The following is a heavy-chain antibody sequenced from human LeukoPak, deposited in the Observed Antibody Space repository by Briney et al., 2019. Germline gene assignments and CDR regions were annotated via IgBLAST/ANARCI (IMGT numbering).Heavy chain of an antibody. CDR3: ARQGEAATIINYYGMDV. D-gene: IGHD5-12*01. CDR2: ISAYNGNT. V-gene: IGHV1-18*01. J-gene: IGHJ6*02. CDR1: GYTFNSYG. Sequence: ASVKVSCKASGYTFNSYGISWVRRAPGQGLEWMGWISAYNGNTNYAQKLQGRVTMTTDTSTSTAYMELRSLRSDDTAVYYCARQGEAATIINYYGMDVWGQGTTVTVSS.